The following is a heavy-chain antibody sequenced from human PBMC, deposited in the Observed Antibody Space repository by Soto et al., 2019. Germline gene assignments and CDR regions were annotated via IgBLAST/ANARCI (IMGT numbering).Heavy chain of an antibody. CDR2: IYHSGST. D-gene: IGHD6-13*01. Sequence: SETLSLTCAVSGGSISSGGYSWSWIRQPPGKGLEWIGYIYHSGSTYYNPSLKSRVTISVDRSKNQFSLKLSSVTAADTAVYYCARGIAAAGPASFFDYWGQGTLVTVSS. CDR3: ARGIAAAGPASFFDY. CDR1: GGSISSGGYS. J-gene: IGHJ4*02. V-gene: IGHV4-30-2*01.